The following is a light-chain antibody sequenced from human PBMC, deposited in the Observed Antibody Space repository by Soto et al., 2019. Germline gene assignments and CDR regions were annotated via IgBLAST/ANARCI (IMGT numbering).Light chain of an antibody. J-gene: IGKJ4*01. Sequence: EVVLTQSPATLSLSPGESVILSCRASQSVSSHLAWYQQKPGQAPRLLINDASNRAAGVPARFSGSGSETDFTLTISSLEPEDFAVYYCQQRSKWPLTFGGGTKVEIK. CDR3: QQRSKWPLT. CDR2: DAS. CDR1: QSVSSH. V-gene: IGKV3-11*01.